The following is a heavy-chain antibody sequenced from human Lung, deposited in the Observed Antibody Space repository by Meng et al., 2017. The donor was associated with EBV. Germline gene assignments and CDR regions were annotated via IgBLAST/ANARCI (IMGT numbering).Heavy chain of an antibody. CDR3: ARSGSSGWIDY. Sequence: QVQLQESGPGLVNPSQTLSLTCALAGDSVSSKRADWNWIRHSPSRGLEWLGRTYYRSKWYNGYAVSVKSRITINPDTSKNQFSLQLNSVTPEDTAMYYCARSGSSGWIDYWGQGTLVTVSS. CDR1: GDSVSSKRAD. J-gene: IGHJ4*02. D-gene: IGHD6-19*01. CDR2: TYYRSKWYN. V-gene: IGHV6-1*01.